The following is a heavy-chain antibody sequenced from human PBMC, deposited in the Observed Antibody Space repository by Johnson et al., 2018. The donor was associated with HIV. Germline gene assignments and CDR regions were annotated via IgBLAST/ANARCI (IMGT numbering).Heavy chain of an antibody. V-gene: IGHV3-66*01. J-gene: IGHJ3*02. CDR3: ARAYSYGAFDI. D-gene: IGHD5-18*01. Sequence: VQLVESGGGLVQPGGSLRLSCAASGFNVSSYYMSWVRQAPGKGLEWVSVLFSGGSIYFADSVKGRFTISRDNSKNTLYLQMNSLRAEDTAVYYCARAYSYGAFDIWGQGTMVTVSS. CDR1: GFNVSSYY. CDR2: LFSGGSI.